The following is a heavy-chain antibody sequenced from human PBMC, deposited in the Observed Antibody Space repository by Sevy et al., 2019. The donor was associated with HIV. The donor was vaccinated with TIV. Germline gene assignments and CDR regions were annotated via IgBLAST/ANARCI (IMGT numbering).Heavy chain of an antibody. V-gene: IGHV3-23*01. CDR3: AREGYTRPHDY. CDR2: LSFGCGKI. D-gene: IGHD2-2*02. J-gene: IGHJ4*02. Sequence: GGSLRLSCAVSGFNFNIYSMSWVRQAPGKGLEWVSTLSFGCGKINYADSVKGRFIISRDDSKNTLYLQMNSLRAEDTAVYFCAREGYTRPHDYWGQGTLVTSPQ. CDR1: GFNFNIYS.